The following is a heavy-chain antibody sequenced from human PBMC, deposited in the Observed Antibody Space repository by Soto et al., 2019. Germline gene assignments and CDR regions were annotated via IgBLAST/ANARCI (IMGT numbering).Heavy chain of an antibody. Sequence: SGPTLVNPTQTLTLTCTFSGFSLSTSGMCVSWIRQPPGKALEWLARIDWDDDKYYSTSLKTRLTISKDTSKNQVVLTMTNMDPVDTATYYCARIRLFQGGGNGGSYYYYGMDVWGQGTTVTVSS. CDR1: GFSLSTSGMC. V-gene: IGHV2-70*11. CDR3: ARIRLFQGGGNGGSYYYYGMDV. J-gene: IGHJ6*02. CDR2: IDWDDDK. D-gene: IGHD2-15*01.